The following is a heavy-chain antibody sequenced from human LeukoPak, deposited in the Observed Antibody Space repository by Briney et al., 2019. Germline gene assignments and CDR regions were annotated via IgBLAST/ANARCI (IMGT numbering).Heavy chain of an antibody. CDR1: GGSISSGNW. CDR3: ARDKGIVATFDY. V-gene: IGHV4-4*02. D-gene: IGHD5-12*01. CDR2: IYHSGST. J-gene: IGHJ4*02. Sequence: TSETLSLTCAVSGGSISSGNWWSWVRQPPGKGLEWIGEIYHSGSTNYNPSLKSRVTISVDKSKNQFSLKLSSVTAADTAVYYCARDKGIVATFDYWGQGTLVTVSS.